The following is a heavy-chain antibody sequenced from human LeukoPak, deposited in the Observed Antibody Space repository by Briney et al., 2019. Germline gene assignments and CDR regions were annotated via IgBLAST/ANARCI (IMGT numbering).Heavy chain of an antibody. D-gene: IGHD5-24*01. CDR2: ITNSSSYI. V-gene: IGHV3-21*01. J-gene: IGHJ6*02. CDR1: GFTFDTYS. Sequence: GGSLRLSCAASGFTFDTYSMNWVRQAPGKGLEWVSSITNSSSYISYTDSVKGRFTISRDNAKNLLFLQMNSLRAEDTAVYYCAREDGVYGMDVWGQGTTVTVSS. CDR3: AREDGVYGMDV.